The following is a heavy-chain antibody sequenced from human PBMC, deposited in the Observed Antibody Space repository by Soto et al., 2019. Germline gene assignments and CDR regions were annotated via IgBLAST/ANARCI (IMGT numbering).Heavy chain of an antibody. Sequence: EVQLVESGGGLVQPGGSLRLSCEASGFTFRNYDMHWVRQGTGKGLEWVSGISAAGDPDYADSVEGRFIISRENAQNSFFLQMNSLRVGDTAVYCARTDRDFYGLDVWGQGTTVIVSS. CDR1: GFTFRNYD. CDR2: ISAAGDP. CDR3: ARTDRDFYGLDV. J-gene: IGHJ6*02. V-gene: IGHV3-13*05.